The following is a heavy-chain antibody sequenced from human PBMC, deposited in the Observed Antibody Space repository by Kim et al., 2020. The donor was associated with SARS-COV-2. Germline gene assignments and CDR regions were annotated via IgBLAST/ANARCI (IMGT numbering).Heavy chain of an antibody. CDR1: GFTFSDHY. CDR2: TRNKANSYTT. Sequence: GGSLRLSCAASGFTFSDHYMDWVRQAPGKGLEWVGRTRNKANSYTTEYAASVKGRFTISRDDSKNSLYLQMNSLKTEDTAVYYCARADGGYSGYDNYYYGMDVWGQGTTVTVSS. D-gene: IGHD5-12*01. V-gene: IGHV3-72*01. CDR3: ARADGGYSGYDNYYYGMDV. J-gene: IGHJ6*02.